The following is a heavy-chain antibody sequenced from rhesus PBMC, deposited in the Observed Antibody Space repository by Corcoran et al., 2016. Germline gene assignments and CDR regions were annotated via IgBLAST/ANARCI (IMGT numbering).Heavy chain of an antibody. J-gene: IGHJ4*01. Sequence: QVQLQESGPGLVKPSETLSLTCAVSGDSVSSSNWWSWIRQPPGKGLEWIGYISGSSGSTYYNPSLKSRVTISTDTSKNQFSLKLSSVTAADTAVYYCARDLIYSNYDYFDYWGQGVLVTVSS. CDR3: ARDLIYSNYDYFDY. CDR2: ISGSSGST. D-gene: IGHD4-23*01. V-gene: IGHV4-65*01. CDR1: GDSVSSSNW.